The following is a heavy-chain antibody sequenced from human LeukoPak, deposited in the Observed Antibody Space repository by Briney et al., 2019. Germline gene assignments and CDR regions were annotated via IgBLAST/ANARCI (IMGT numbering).Heavy chain of an antibody. CDR3: ARSKAMVRGVNRGNWFDP. Sequence: GASVKVSCKASGYTFTSYDINWVRQATGQGLEWMGWMNPNSGNTGYAQKFQGRVTMTRNTSISTAYMELSSLRSEDTAVYYCARSKAMVRGVNRGNWFDPWGQGTLATVSS. V-gene: IGHV1-8*01. D-gene: IGHD3-10*01. J-gene: IGHJ5*02. CDR1: GYTFTSYD. CDR2: MNPNSGNT.